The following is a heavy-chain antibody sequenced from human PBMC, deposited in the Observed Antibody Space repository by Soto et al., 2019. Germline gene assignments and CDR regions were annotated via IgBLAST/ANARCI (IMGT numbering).Heavy chain of an antibody. Sequence: GGSLRLSCAASGFTFSSYGMHWVRQAPGKGLEWVAVIWYDGSNKYYADSVKGRFTISRDNSKNTLYLQMNSLRAEDTAVYYCARGRPWFGELLPYYMDVWGKGTTVTVSS. V-gene: IGHV3-33*01. D-gene: IGHD3-10*01. CDR2: IWYDGSNK. J-gene: IGHJ6*03. CDR3: ARGRPWFGELLPYYMDV. CDR1: GFTFSSYG.